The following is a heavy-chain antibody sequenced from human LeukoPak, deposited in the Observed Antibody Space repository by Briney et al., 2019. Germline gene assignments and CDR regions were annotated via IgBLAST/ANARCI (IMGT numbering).Heavy chain of an antibody. D-gene: IGHD4-17*01. V-gene: IGHV5-51*01. Sequence: GESLKISCKGSGYSFTSYWIGWVRQMPGKGLEWMGVIYPGDSETRYSPSFQGQVTISADKSISTAYLQWNSLRASDTAMYYCARSTTVTAVDYWGQGALVTVSS. CDR1: GYSFTSYW. CDR3: ARSTTVTAVDY. J-gene: IGHJ4*02. CDR2: IYPGDSET.